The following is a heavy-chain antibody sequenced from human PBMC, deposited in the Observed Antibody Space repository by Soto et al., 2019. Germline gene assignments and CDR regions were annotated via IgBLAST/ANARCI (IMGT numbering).Heavy chain of an antibody. CDR3: ARMGLHLGELSRNWFDP. V-gene: IGHV4-31*03. J-gene: IGHJ5*02. Sequence: QVQLQESGPGLVKPSQTLSLTCSLSGGSINSDEFYWTWIRQSPGKGLEWIGYIYSSGRTHYNPSLKSRINISLVTSNNLVSPRLSSVTAADTAVYYCARMGLHLGELSRNWFDPWCRGSRFTVSS. CDR2: IYSSGRT. D-gene: IGHD3-16*02. CDR1: GGSINSDEFY.